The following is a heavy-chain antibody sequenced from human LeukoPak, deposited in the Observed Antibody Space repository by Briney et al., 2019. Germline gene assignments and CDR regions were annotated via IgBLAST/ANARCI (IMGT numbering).Heavy chain of an antibody. CDR2: IYYSGST. CDR1: GGSSSGYY. V-gene: IGHV4-59*01. Sequence: SETLSLTCAVYGGSSSGYYWSWIRQPPGKGLEWIGYIYYSGSTNYNPSLKSRVTISVDTSKNQLSLKLSSVTAADTAVYYSARDRSGSTVTTNWFDPWGQGTLVTVSS. J-gene: IGHJ5*02. D-gene: IGHD4-17*01. CDR3: ARDRSGSTVTTNWFDP.